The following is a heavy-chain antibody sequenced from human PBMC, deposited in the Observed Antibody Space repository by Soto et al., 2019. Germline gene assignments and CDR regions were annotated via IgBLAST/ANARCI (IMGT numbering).Heavy chain of an antibody. CDR1: SGSISRSNW. V-gene: IGHV4-4*02. CDR2: IYHSGST. J-gene: IGHJ4*02. D-gene: IGHD3-10*01. CDR3: ARKMYYYGSGSYMAVFDY. Sequence: SETLSVTCAVSSGSISRSNWWSWVRQPPGKGLEWIGEIYHSGSTNYNPSLKSRVTISVDKSKNQFSLKLSSVTAADTAVYYCARKMYYYGSGSYMAVFDYWGQGTLVTVSS.